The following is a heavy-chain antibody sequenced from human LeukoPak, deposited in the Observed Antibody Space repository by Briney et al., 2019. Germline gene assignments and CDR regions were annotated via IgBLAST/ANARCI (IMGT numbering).Heavy chain of an antibody. Sequence: GGSLRLSCAASGFTFSSYAMSWVRQTPGKGLEWVSAISGSGGSTYYADSVKGRFTISRDNSKNTLYLQMNSLRAEDTAVYYCAKGGYDFHYFDYWGQGTLVTVSS. CDR1: GFTFSSYA. D-gene: IGHD5-12*01. J-gene: IGHJ4*02. CDR2: ISGSGGST. CDR3: AKGGYDFHYFDY. V-gene: IGHV3-23*01.